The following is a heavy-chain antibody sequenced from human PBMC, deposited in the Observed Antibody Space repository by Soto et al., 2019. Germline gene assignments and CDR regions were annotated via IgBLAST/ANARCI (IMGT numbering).Heavy chain of an antibody. Sequence: EVQLVESGGGLVQPGGSLRLSCAASGFTFSRYWMHWVRQAPGKGLVWVSRINSDGSSTSYADSVKGRFTISRDNAKNTLYLHTNSLRAEDTAVYYCARGFGAAPRYYFDYWGQGTLVTVSS. CDR3: ARGFGAAPRYYFDY. CDR2: INSDGSST. CDR1: GFTFSRYW. J-gene: IGHJ4*02. V-gene: IGHV3-74*01. D-gene: IGHD6-6*01.